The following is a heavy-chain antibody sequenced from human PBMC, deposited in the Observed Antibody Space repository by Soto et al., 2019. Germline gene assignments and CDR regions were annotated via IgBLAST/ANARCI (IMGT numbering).Heavy chain of an antibody. J-gene: IGHJ4*02. CDR3: SSEWFGEFVYYFDY. CDR1: GYTFTTYG. CDR2: ISPYNGNT. Sequence: QVQLVQSGAEVKKPGASVKVSCKTSGYTFTTYGISWVRQAPGQGLEWMGWISPYNGNTKYAQKLQGRVTMTADTSTCTAYMDLRSLTSADTAVYYCSSEWFGEFVYYFDYWGQGTLVTVSS. D-gene: IGHD3-10*01. V-gene: IGHV1-18*01.